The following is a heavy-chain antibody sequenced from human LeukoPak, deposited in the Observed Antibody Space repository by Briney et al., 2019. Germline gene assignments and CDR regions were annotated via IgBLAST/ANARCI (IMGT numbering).Heavy chain of an antibody. D-gene: IGHD1-26*01. V-gene: IGHV4-4*07. CDR1: GGSISSYY. CDR2: IYTSGST. Sequence: PSXTLSLTCTVSGGSISSYYWSWIRQPAGKGLEWIGRIYTSGSTNYNPSLKSRVTMSVDTSKNQFSLKLSSVTAADTAVYYCARDRGWELLTAFDIWGQGTMVTVSS. J-gene: IGHJ3*02. CDR3: ARDRGWELLTAFDI.